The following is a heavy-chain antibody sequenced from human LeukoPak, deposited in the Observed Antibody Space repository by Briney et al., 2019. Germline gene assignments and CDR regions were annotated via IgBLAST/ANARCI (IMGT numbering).Heavy chain of an antibody. Sequence: SETLSLTCAVYGGSFSGYYWSWIRQPPGKGLEWIGEINHSGSTNHNPSLKSRVTISVDTSKNQFSLKLSSVTAADTAVYYCARTGGPSDDYWGQGTLVTVSS. CDR1: GGSFSGYY. CDR3: ARTGGPSDDY. CDR2: INHSGST. D-gene: IGHD1-14*01. J-gene: IGHJ4*02. V-gene: IGHV4-34*01.